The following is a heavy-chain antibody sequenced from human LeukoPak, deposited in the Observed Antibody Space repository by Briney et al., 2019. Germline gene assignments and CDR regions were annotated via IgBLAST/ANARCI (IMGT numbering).Heavy chain of an antibody. V-gene: IGHV3-30*02. J-gene: IGHJ4*02. Sequence: GGSLRLSCAASGFTFSSYGMHWVRQAPGKGLEWVAFIRYDGSNKYYADSVKGRFTISRDNSKNTLYLQMNSLRAEDMALYYCAKDMYSSSWYSRNFDYWGQGTLVTVSS. CDR3: AKDMYSSSWYSRNFDY. D-gene: IGHD6-13*01. CDR2: IRYDGSNK. CDR1: GFTFSSYG.